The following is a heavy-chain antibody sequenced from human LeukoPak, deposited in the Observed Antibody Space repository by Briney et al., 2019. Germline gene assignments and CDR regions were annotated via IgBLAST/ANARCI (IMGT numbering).Heavy chain of an antibody. J-gene: IGHJ4*02. D-gene: IGHD3-22*01. CDR1: RGTFSFYA. Sequence: GASVKISCKASRGTFSFYAIRWVRLGPGQGLEWMGMIIPILDIANYAQKFQGRVMITADKSTSTAYMELSSLRSEDTAVYYCARDGFTVGYYYDSSGYYFIDYWGQGTLVTVSS. V-gene: IGHV1-69*04. CDR2: IIPILDIA. CDR3: ARDGFTVGYYYDSSGYYFIDY.